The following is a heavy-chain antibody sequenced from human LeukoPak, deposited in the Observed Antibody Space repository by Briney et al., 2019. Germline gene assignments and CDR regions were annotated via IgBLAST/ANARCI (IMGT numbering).Heavy chain of an antibody. CDR2: IKQYGSEK. CDR3: ARARSFGLLLRFSQN. Sequence: PGGSLRLSCAASGFTFSSYWMSWVRQAPGKGLEWVANIKQYGSEKYYVDSVKGRFTISRDNAKNSLYLQMNSLRAEDTAVYYCARARSFGLLLRFSQNGGQRALVTVSS. J-gene: IGHJ4*02. V-gene: IGHV3-7*01. CDR1: GFTFSSYW. D-gene: IGHD3-3*01.